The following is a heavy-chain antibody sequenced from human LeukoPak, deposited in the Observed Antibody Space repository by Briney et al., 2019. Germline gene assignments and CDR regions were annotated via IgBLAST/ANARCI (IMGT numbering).Heavy chain of an antibody. CDR1: GDSVSITNYY. D-gene: IGHD3-10*01. Sequence: SETLSLTCTVSGDSVSITNYYWTWMRQPAGKGLEWIGRIHTTGGPSYSPSLKTRVTISVDTSTNQFSLKLTSVSAADTAVYYCARDRGITTARGVPSWFDPWGQGTLVTVSS. CDR3: ARDRGITTARGVPSWFDP. J-gene: IGHJ5*02. CDR2: IHTTGGP. V-gene: IGHV4-61*02.